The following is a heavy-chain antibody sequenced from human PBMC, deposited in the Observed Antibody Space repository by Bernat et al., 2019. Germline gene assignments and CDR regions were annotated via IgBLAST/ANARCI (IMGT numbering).Heavy chain of an antibody. CDR1: GFTFSSYA. J-gene: IGHJ4*02. Sequence: QVQLVESGGGVVQPGRSLRLSCAASGFTFSSYAMHWVRQAPGKGLEWVAVISYDGSNKYYADSVKGRFTISRDNSKNTLYLQMNSLRAEDTAVYYCARDAGYYFDYWGQGTLVPVSS. V-gene: IGHV3-30*01. CDR2: ISYDGSNK. CDR3: ARDAGYYFDY.